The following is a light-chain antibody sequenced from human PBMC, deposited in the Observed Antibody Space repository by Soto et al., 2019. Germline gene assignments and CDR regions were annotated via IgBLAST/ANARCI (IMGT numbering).Light chain of an antibody. Sequence: QSVLTQPAPVSGSPGQSITISCTGTSSDVGGYNYVSWYQQHPGKAPKLMIYDVSNRPSGVSNRFSGSKSGNTASLTISGLQAEDEADYYCSSYTSSSTYGFGTGNKVTVL. CDR1: SSDVGGYNY. CDR2: DVS. CDR3: SSYTSSSTYG. V-gene: IGLV2-14*01. J-gene: IGLJ1*01.